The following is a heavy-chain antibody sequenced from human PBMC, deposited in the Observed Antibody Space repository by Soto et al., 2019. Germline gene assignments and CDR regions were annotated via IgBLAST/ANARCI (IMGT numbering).Heavy chain of an antibody. J-gene: IGHJ4*02. CDR3: ARGQGAAAGHSNFDY. CDR1: GGSISGTTYS. Sequence: PSETLSLTCAVSGGSISGTTYSWSWIRQPPGKGLEWIGYIYDSGNTYYNPSLKSQFSISVDRSKNQFSLKLSSATAADTAVYYCARGQGAAAGHSNFDYWGQGALVTVSS. CDR2: IYDSGNT. D-gene: IGHD6-13*01. V-gene: IGHV4-30-2*01.